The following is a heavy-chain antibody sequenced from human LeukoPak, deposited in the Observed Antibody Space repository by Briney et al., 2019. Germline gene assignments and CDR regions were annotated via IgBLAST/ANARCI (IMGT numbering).Heavy chain of an antibody. V-gene: IGHV3-23*01. CDR2: ISGSVGST. Sequence: GGSLRLSCAASGFTFSSYAMSWVRQAPGKGLEWVSAISGSVGSTYYADSVKGRFTISRDNSKNTLYLQMNSLRAEDTAVYYCAKVLSLRPHFFDYWGQGTLVTVSS. CDR1: GFTFSSYA. J-gene: IGHJ4*02. D-gene: IGHD3-3*02. CDR3: AKVLSLRPHFFDY.